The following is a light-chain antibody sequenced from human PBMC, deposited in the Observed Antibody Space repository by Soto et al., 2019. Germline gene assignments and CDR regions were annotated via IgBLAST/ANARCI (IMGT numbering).Light chain of an antibody. CDR2: LDSDGSH. V-gene: IGLV4-69*01. CDR3: QTWGTGIHVV. Sequence: QPVLTQSPSASASLGASVKLTCTLSSGHSSYAIAWHQQQPKKGPRYLMKLDSDGSHTKGDAIPDRFSGSSSGAERYLTISSLQSEDEADYYCQTWGTGIHVVFGGGTKVTVL. J-gene: IGLJ2*01. CDR1: SGHSSYA.